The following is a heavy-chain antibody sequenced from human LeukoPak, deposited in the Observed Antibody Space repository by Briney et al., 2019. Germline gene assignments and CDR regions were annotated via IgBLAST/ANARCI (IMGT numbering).Heavy chain of an antibody. Sequence: PGGSLRLSCAASGFTFSSYGTHWVRQAPGKGLEWVAVISYDGSNKYYADSVKGRFTISRDNSKNTLYLQMNSLRAEDTAVYYCAKDRGYSYLFDYWGQGTLVTVSS. CDR1: GFTFSSYG. D-gene: IGHD5-18*01. CDR2: ISYDGSNK. CDR3: AKDRGYSYLFDY. V-gene: IGHV3-30*18. J-gene: IGHJ4*02.